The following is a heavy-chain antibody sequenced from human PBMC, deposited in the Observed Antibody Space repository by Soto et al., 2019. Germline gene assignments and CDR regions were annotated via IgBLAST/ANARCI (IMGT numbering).Heavy chain of an antibody. V-gene: IGHV3-30-3*01. CDR1: GFTFSSYA. D-gene: IGHD2-2*02. CDR2: ISYDGSNK. CDR3: ARDSFGYCSSTSCYTGWFDP. J-gene: IGHJ5*02. Sequence: PGGSLRLSCAASGFTFSSYAMHWVRQAPGKGLEWVAVISYDGSNKYYADSVKGRFTISRDNSKNTLYLQMNSLRAEDTAVYYCARDSFGYCSSTSCYTGWFDPWGQGPPVPASP.